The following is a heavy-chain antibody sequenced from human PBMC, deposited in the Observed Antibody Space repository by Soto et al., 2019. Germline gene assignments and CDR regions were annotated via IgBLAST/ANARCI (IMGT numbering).Heavy chain of an antibody. D-gene: IGHD2-15*01. Sequence: QVQLQESGPGLVKPSETLSLTCTVSGGSISSYYWSWIRQPPGKGLEWIGYIYYSGSTNYNPSLKSRVTISVDTSKNQFSLKLSSVTAADTAVYYCARDREDLEGCSGNSCYSYYGMDVWGQGTTVTVSS. J-gene: IGHJ6*02. CDR1: GGSISSYY. CDR2: IYYSGST. CDR3: ARDREDLEGCSGNSCYSYYGMDV. V-gene: IGHV4-59*01.